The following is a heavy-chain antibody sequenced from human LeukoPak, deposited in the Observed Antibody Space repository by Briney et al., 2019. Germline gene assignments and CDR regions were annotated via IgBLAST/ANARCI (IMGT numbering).Heavy chain of an antibody. CDR3: ARDEDYGDHVRRSG. V-gene: IGHV1-69*04. D-gene: IGHD4-17*01. Sequence: SVKVSCKASGGTFSSYAISWVRQAPGQGLEWMGRIIPILGIANYAQKFQGRVTITADKSTSTAYMELSSLRSEDTAVYYCARDEDYGDHVRRSGWGQGTLVTVSS. J-gene: IGHJ4*02. CDR2: IIPILGIA. CDR1: GGTFSSYA.